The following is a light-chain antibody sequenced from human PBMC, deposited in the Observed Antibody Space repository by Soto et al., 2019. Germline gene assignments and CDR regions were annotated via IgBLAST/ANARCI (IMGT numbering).Light chain of an antibody. V-gene: IGKV3-15*01. CDR1: QSVSTD. CDR2: GAS. CDR3: QHYNNWPIT. Sequence: EIVITQSPSTLSLSPGERATLSCRASQSVSTDLAWYQQKPGQAPRLLIRGASTRATGIPARFSGSGSGTEFTLSISSLQSEDFAVYYCQHYNNWPITFGQGTRLEIK. J-gene: IGKJ5*01.